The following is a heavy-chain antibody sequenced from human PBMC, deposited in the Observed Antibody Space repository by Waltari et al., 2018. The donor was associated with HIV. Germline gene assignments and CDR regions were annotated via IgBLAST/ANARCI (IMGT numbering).Heavy chain of an antibody. V-gene: IGHV4-31*03. CDR1: GGAIRSGGYY. CDR3: ARDKDSSGYHFDY. J-gene: IGHJ4*02. D-gene: IGHD3-22*01. Sequence: QVQLQESGPGLVKPSQTLSLTCTVSGGAIRSGGYYWSLLRQHPGKGLEWIVYIYYSGSTYYNPSLKSRVTISVDTSKNQFSLKLSSVTAADTAVYYCARDKDSSGYHFDYWGQGTLVTVSS. CDR2: IYYSGST.